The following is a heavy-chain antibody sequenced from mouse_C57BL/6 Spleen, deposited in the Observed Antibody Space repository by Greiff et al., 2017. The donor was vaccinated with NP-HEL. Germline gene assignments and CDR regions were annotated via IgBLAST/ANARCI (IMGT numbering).Heavy chain of an antibody. J-gene: IGHJ2*01. D-gene: IGHD1-1*01. CDR2: IRSKSNNYAT. Sequence: SGGGLVQPKGSLKLSCAASGFSFNTYAMNWVRQAPGKGLEWVARIRSKSNNYATYYADSVKDRFTISRDDSDSMLYLQMNNLKTEDTAMYYCVRHGANYYGSSYFDYWGQGTTLTVSS. CDR1: GFSFNTYA. V-gene: IGHV10-1*01. CDR3: VRHGANYYGSSYFDY.